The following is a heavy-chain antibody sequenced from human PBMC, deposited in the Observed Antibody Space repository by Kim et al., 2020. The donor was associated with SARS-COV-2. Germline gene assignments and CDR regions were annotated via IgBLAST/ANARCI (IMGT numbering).Heavy chain of an antibody. J-gene: IGHJ4*02. CDR2: INSDGSST. Sequence: GGSLRLSCAASGFTFSSYWMHWVRQAPGKGLVWVSRINSDGSSTSYADSVKGRFTISRDNAKNTLYLQMNSLRAEDTAVYYCARDAPNTYYYDSSGYYFDYWGQGTLVTVSS. CDR3: ARDAPNTYYYDSSGYYFDY. D-gene: IGHD3-22*01. CDR1: GFTFSSYW. V-gene: IGHV3-74*01.